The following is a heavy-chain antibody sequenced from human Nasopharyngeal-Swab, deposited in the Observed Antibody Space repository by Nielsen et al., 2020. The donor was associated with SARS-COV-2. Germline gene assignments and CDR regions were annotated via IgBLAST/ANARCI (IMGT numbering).Heavy chain of an antibody. CDR2: IYPGDSDT. CDR3: AGLTTVTPDYFDY. CDR1: GYSFTSYW. D-gene: IGHD4-17*01. Sequence: GASLKISCKGSGYSFTSYWIGWVRQMPGKGLEWMGIIYPGDSDTRYSPSFQGQVPLSADKSISTAYLQWSSLKASDTAMYYCAGLTTVTPDYFDYWGQGTLVTVSS. J-gene: IGHJ4*02. V-gene: IGHV5-51*01.